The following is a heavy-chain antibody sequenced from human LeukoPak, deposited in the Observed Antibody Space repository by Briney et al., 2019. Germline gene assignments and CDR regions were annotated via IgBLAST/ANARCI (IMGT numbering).Heavy chain of an antibody. CDR2: IYYSGST. Sequence: SETLSLTCTVSGGSISSHYWSWIRQPPGKGLEWIGYIYYSGSTNYNPSLKSRVTISVDTSKTQFSLTLTSVTAADTAVYYCARDRPGIHPRDYYYYYMDVWGKGTTVTVSS. CDR3: ARDRPGIHPRDYYYYYMDV. V-gene: IGHV4-59*11. CDR1: GGSISSHY. J-gene: IGHJ6*03. D-gene: IGHD3-10*01.